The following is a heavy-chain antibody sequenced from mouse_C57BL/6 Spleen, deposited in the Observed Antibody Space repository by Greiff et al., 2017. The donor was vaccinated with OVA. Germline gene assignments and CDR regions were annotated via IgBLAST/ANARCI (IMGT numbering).Heavy chain of an antibody. V-gene: IGHV1-80*01. CDR1: GYAFSSYW. D-gene: IGHD3-2*02. CDR2: IYPGDGDT. CDR3: AREGARDSSGFFDY. Sequence: QVHVKQSGAELVKPGASVKISCKASGYAFSSYWMNWVKQRPGKGLEWIGQIYPGDGDTNYNGKFKGKATLTADKSSSTAYMQLSSLTSEDSAVYFCAREGARDSSGFFDYWGQGTTLTVSS. J-gene: IGHJ2*01.